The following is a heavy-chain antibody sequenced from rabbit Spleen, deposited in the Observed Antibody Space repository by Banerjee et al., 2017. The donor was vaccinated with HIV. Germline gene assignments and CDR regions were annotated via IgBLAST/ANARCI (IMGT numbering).Heavy chain of an antibody. CDR2: IYTGGSGST. D-gene: IGHD8-1*01. V-gene: IGHV1S40*01. CDR1: GIDFSNYYH. CDR3: ARDTGSSFSSYGMDL. Sequence: QSLEESGGGLAKPEGSLTLTCKASGIDFSNYYHMCWVRQAPGKGLEWIACIYTGGSGSTWYASWVNGRFTISKASSTTVTLQMTSLTAADTATYFCARDTGSSFSSYGMDLWGPGTLVTVS. J-gene: IGHJ6*01.